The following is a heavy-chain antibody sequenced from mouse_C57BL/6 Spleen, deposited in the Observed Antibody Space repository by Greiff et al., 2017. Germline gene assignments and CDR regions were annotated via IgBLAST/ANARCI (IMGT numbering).Heavy chain of an antibody. D-gene: IGHD2-4*01. CDR2: LNPNNGGT. CDR1: GYTFTDYY. V-gene: IGHV1-26*01. Sequence: EVKLQQSGPELVKPGASVKISCKASGYTFTDYYMNWVKQSHGKSLEWIGDLNPNNGGTSYNQKFKGKATLTVDKSSSTAYMELRSLTSEDSAVYYCARLEYDYDDYAMDYWGQGTSVTVSS. CDR3: ARLEYDYDDYAMDY. J-gene: IGHJ4*01.